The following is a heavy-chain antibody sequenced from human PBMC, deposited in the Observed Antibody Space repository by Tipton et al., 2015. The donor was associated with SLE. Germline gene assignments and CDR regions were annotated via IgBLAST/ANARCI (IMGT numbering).Heavy chain of an antibody. CDR3: ARELTDTYSKGWYFDL. V-gene: IGHV3-13*01. Sequence: SLRLSCAASGLTFSNFAMSWVRQAPGKGLEWVSAIGAGGDTHYPASVKGRFTISRENAKNSLYLQMNSLRVGDTAVYYCARELTDTYSKGWYFDLWGRGTLVTVSS. CDR2: IGAGGDT. D-gene: IGHD1-26*01. CDR1: GLTFSNFA. J-gene: IGHJ2*01.